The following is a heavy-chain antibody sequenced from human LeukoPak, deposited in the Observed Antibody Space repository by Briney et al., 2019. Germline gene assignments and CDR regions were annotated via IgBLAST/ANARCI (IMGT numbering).Heavy chain of an antibody. CDR2: INHSGST. D-gene: IGHD5-12*01. CDR1: GGSFSGYY. Sequence: SETLSLTCAVYGGSFSGYYWSWIRQPPGKGLEWIGEINHSGSTNYNPSLKSRVTISVDASKNQFSLELSSVTAADTAVYYCARGGGYSGYDLAFYWGQGTLVTVSS. J-gene: IGHJ4*02. CDR3: ARGGGYSGYDLAFY. V-gene: IGHV4-34*01.